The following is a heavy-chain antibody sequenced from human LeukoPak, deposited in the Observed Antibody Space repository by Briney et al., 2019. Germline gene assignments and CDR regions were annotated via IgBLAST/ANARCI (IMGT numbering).Heavy chain of an antibody. Sequence: PGGSLTLSCAASGFTFSPYTMHGFRQPPGKGVEWLSYINTGSTTIYYADSVKGRFTISRDNAKNSLYLPLNSLSAEDTAVYYCARDSSVCAFDVWGQGTMVTVSS. CDR3: ARDSSVCAFDV. CDR2: INTGSTTI. CDR1: GFTFSPYT. D-gene: IGHD6-6*01. V-gene: IGHV3-48*01. J-gene: IGHJ3*01.